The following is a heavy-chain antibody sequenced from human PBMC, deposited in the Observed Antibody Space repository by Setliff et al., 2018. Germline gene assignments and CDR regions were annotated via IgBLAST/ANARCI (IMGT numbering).Heavy chain of an antibody. CDR2: ISSGGST. V-gene: IGHV4-4*08. D-gene: IGHD3-22*01. CDR1: GDPISRDY. J-gene: IGHJ4*02. CDR3: ARNPASGAYYSSRPFHFDY. Sequence: PSETLSLTCNVSGDPISRDYWNWIRQSPGKGLEWIGFISSGGSTIYSPSLKSRVTISVDTSKNQFSLRLTSVTAADTAIYYCARNPASGAYYSSRPFHFDYWGQGALVTVSS.